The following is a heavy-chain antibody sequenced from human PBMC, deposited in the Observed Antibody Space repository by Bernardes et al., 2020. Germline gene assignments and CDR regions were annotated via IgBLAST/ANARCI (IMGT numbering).Heavy chain of an antibody. CDR1: GFTFSSYA. V-gene: IGHV3-23*01. J-gene: IGHJ4*02. CDR3: AKDGTPHDIVVVPAAAELDY. CDR2: ISGSGGST. D-gene: IGHD2-2*01. Sequence: GGSLRLSCAASGFTFSSYAMSWVRQAPGKGLEWVSAISGSGGSTYYADSVKGRFTISRDNSKNTLYLQMNSLRAEDTAVYYCAKDGTPHDIVVVPAAAELDYWGQGTLVTVSS.